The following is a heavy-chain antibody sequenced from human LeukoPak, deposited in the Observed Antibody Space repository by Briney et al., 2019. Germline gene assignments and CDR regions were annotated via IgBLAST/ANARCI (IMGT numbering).Heavy chain of an antibody. CDR2: IRYDGGNK. CDR1: GFTFSSYG. D-gene: IGHD3-10*01. V-gene: IGHV3-30*02. Sequence: GGSLRLSCAASGFTFSSYGMHWVRQAPGKGLEWVAFIRYDGGNKYYADSVKGRFTISRDNSKNTLYLQMNSLRAEDTAVYYCAKDLVFGELDYWGQGTLVTVSS. J-gene: IGHJ4*02. CDR3: AKDLVFGELDY.